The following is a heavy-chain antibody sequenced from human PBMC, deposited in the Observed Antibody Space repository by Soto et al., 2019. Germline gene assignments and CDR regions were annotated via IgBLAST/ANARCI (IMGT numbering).Heavy chain of an antibody. CDR3: AKDRPRRTSGYFFDY. Sequence: GASVKVSCKASGYTFTSYYMNWVRQAPGQGLEWLGIINPSGGYTTYAQRFLGRVTMTSDTSTSTVHMELGSLTSEDTALYYCAKDRPRRTSGYFFDYWGQRTPVTVSS. V-gene: IGHV1-46*01. J-gene: IGHJ4*02. CDR2: INPSGGYT. CDR1: GYTFTSYY. D-gene: IGHD1-1*01.